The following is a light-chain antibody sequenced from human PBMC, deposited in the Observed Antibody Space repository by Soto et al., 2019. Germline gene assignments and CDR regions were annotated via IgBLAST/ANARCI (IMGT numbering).Light chain of an antibody. J-gene: IGKJ1*01. CDR3: QQYNSYSPWT. Sequence: DIQMTPSPSTLSASVGDRVTITCRASQNVNKWLAWFQQKPGKVPKLLIFDASTLQTGVPSRFGGGGSGTEFTLTISGLQPDDFATYYCQQYNSYSPWTFGPGTKVDIK. CDR2: DAS. V-gene: IGKV1-5*01. CDR1: QNVNKW.